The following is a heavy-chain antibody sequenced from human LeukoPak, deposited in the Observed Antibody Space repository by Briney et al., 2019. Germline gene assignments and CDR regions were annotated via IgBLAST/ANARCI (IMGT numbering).Heavy chain of an antibody. CDR1: GGTFSSYA. J-gene: IGHJ4*02. CDR2: IIPIFGTA. V-gene: IGHV1-69*13. Sequence: ASVKVSCKASGGTFSSYAISWVRQAPGQGLEWMGGIIPIFGTANYAQKFQSRVTITADESTSTAYMELSSLRSEDTAVYYCARHTMVRDPFDYWGQGTLVTVSS. D-gene: IGHD3-10*01. CDR3: ARHTMVRDPFDY.